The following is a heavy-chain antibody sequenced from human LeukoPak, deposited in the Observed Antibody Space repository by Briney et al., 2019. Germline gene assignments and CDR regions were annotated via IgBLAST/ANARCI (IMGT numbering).Heavy chain of an antibody. D-gene: IGHD4/OR15-4a*01. J-gene: IGHJ5*02. CDR1: NGSISNDY. Sequence: SETLSLTCNVSNGSISNDYWLWVRQPPGKGLEWIGYIYYSGSTNYNPSLKSRVTISVDTSKNQFSLKLSSVTAADTAVYYCARDGAAGHFDPWGQGTLVTVSS. CDR2: IYYSGST. CDR3: ARDGAAGHFDP. V-gene: IGHV4-59*01.